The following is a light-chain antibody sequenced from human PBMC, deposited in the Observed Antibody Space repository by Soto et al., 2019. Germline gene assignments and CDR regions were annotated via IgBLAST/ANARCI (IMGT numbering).Light chain of an antibody. CDR1: SSNIGSKT. Sequence: QSVLTQSPSAAGTPGQRVIISCSGSSSNIGSKTVNWYQQLPGTAPKLLIYGNTPRPSGVPDRFSGSKSGTSASLAISGLQSEDEADYYCAAWDDSLNGWVFGGGTKLTVL. CDR3: AAWDDSLNGWV. CDR2: GNT. V-gene: IGLV1-44*01. J-gene: IGLJ3*02.